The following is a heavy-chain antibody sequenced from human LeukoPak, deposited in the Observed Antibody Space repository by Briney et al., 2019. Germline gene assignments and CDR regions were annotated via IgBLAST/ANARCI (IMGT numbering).Heavy chain of an antibody. D-gene: IGHD2-2*01. CDR2: IYTSGST. CDR1: GGSISSYY. J-gene: IGHJ3*02. V-gene: IGHV4-4*07. Sequence: PSETLSLTCTVSGGSISSYYSSWIRQPAGKGLEWIGRIYTSGSTNYNPSLKSRVTMSVDTSKSQFSLKLSSVTAADTAVYYCARDLMRGDIVVVPAATDAFDIWGQGTMVTVSS. CDR3: ARDLMRGDIVVVPAATDAFDI.